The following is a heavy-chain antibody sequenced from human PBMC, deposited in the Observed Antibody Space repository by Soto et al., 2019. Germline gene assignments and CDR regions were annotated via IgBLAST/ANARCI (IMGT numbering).Heavy chain of an antibody. Sequence: QVQLVQSGADVKKPGASVKVSCKASGYNFTSYGISWVRQAPGQGLEWMGWISPHNDRTKYARRLQDRVTMTTETPPSTVYMELGSPRSDDTAVYYCARDLYYSSGRYFDHDAFDIWGQGTVVTVSS. V-gene: IGHV1-18*01. CDR3: ARDLYYSSGRYFDHDAFDI. D-gene: IGHD6-19*01. J-gene: IGHJ3*02. CDR2: ISPHNDRT. CDR1: GYNFTSYG.